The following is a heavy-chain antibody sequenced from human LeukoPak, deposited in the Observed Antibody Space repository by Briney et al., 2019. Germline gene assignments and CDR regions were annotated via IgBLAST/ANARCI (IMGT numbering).Heavy chain of an antibody. V-gene: IGHV4-61*02. J-gene: IGHJ5*02. CDR1: GGSISGGSYY. D-gene: IGHD3-10*01. CDR2: IYTSGST. CDR3: AGVFGHYYGSGSYNWFDP. Sequence: PSETLSLTCTVSGGSISGGSYYWSWIRQPAGKGLEWIGRIYTSGSTNYNPSLKSRVTISVDTSMNQFSLKLSSVTAADTAVYYCAGVFGHYYGSGSYNWFDPWGQGTLVTVSS.